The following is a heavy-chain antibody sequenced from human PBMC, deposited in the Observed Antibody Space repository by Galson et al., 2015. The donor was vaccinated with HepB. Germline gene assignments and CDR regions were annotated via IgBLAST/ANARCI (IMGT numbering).Heavy chain of an antibody. Sequence: ATLSLTCSVSGASTSSSSYYWNWVRQSPGKGLEWIGSVYYSGVTYYNPSLKSRVTISVDTSKNQFSLRVSSVTAADTAMYYCARALGGSYFYGMDVWGQGTTVTVSS. CDR1: GASTSSSSYY. D-gene: IGHD3-16*02. V-gene: IGHV4-39*01. CDR2: VYYSGVT. J-gene: IGHJ6*02. CDR3: ARALGGSYFYGMDV.